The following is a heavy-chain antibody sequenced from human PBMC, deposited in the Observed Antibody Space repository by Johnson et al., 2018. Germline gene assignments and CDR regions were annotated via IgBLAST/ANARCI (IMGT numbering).Heavy chain of an antibody. CDR2: ISNSSSNI. D-gene: IGHD2-2*01. J-gene: IGHJ3*02. CDR1: GFPFSSYP. CDR3: ARYAFCSSSTTCYNEAFDI. V-gene: IGHV3-48*02. Sequence: VQLVQSGGGVVQXGRSLRLXCVASGFPFSSYPMHWVRQAPGKGLEWVSYISNSSSNIYYADSVEGRFTISRDNAKNSLYLQMNSLRDEDTAVYYCARYAFCSSSTTCYNEAFDIWGQGTMVTVSS.